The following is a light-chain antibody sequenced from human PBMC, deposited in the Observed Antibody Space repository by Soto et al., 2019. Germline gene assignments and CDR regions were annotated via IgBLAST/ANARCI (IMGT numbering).Light chain of an antibody. V-gene: IGLV2-14*01. CDR3: SSFTSSTTRV. J-gene: IGLJ1*01. CDR2: DVS. CDR1: SSDVGGYDY. Sequence: QSVLTQPASVSGSPGQSITISCTGSSSDVGGYDYVSWYQQYPGKAPKLMIYDVSNRPSGVSNRVSGSKSGNTASLTISGLQADDEADYYCSSFTSSTTRVFGPGTKVPVL.